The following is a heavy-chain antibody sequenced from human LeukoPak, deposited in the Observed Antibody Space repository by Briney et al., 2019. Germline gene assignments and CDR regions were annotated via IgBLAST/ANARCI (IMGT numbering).Heavy chain of an antibody. J-gene: IGHJ3*02. CDR3: ARYSSSTDAFDI. D-gene: IGHD6-6*01. V-gene: IGHV3-21*01. CDR1: GFTFSSYS. Sequence: GGSLRLSCAASGFTFSSYSMIWVRQAPGKGLEWVSSISSSSSYIYYAADSVKGRFTISRDNAKNSLYLQMNSLRAEDTAVYYCARYSSSTDAFDIWGQGTMVTVSS. CDR2: ISSSSSYI.